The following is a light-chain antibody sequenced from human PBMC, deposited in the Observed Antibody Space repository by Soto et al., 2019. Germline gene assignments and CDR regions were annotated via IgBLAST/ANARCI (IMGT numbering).Light chain of an antibody. CDR3: QQYNNWPTWT. CDR2: DTS. V-gene: IGKV3-15*01. J-gene: IGKJ1*01. CDR1: QSVSTN. Sequence: EIVMTQSPATLSVSPGEGATLSCRASQSVSTNLAWYQQKPGQAPRLLIYDTSTRATGIPARFSGSGSGTEFTLTISSLQSEDFAVYYCQQYNNWPTWTFGQGTKVEIK.